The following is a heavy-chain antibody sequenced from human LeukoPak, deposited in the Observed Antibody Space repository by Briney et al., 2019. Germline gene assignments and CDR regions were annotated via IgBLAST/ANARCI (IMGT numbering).Heavy chain of an antibody. CDR1: GFTFSSYE. CDR2: ISYDGSNK. Sequence: GGSLRLSCAASGFTFSSYEMNWVRQAPGKGLEWVAVISYDGSNKYYADSVKGRFTISRDNSKNTLYLQMNSLRAEDTAVYYCAKGVLYYYYYMDVWGKGTTVTVSS. D-gene: IGHD6-6*01. V-gene: IGHV3-30*18. CDR3: AKGVLYYYYYMDV. J-gene: IGHJ6*03.